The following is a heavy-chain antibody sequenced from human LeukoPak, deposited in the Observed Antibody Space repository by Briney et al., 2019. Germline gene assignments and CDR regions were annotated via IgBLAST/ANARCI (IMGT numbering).Heavy chain of an antibody. J-gene: IGHJ4*02. CDR3: ASSSSTSSFDY. CDR2: INHSGST. Sequence: SETLSLTCAVYGGSFSGYYWSWIRQPPGKGLEWIGEINHSGSTNYNPSLKSRVTISVGTSKNQFSLKLSSVTAADTAVYYCASSSSTSSFDYWGQGTLVTVSS. D-gene: IGHD6-13*01. V-gene: IGHV4-34*01. CDR1: GGSFSGYY.